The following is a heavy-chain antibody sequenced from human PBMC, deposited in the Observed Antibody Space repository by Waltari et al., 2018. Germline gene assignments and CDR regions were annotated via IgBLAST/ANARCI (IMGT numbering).Heavy chain of an antibody. Sequence: SYTIHWVRQAPGQRLEWMGWISSGNGKTKYSQTLQGRLTITRDTSASTVYMEMNSVRSEDTAVYYCARDLTGYYDDNNGYYYGPSVFDYWGQGTLVTVSS. D-gene: IGHD3-22*01. CDR2: ISSGNGKT. J-gene: IGHJ4*02. CDR1: SYT. CDR3: ARDLTGYYDDNNGYYYGPSVFDY. V-gene: IGHV1-3*01.